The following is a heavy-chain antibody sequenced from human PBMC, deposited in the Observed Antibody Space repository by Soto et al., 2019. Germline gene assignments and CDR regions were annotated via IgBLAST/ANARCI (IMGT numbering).Heavy chain of an antibody. D-gene: IGHD2-2*01. Sequence: QVQLVESGGGVVQPGRSLRLSCAASGFTFSSYGMHWVRKAPGKGLEWVAVISYDGSNKYYADSVKGRFTISRDNSKNTLYLQMNSLRSEDTAVYYCATRMYQLLGYWGQGTLVTVSS. CDR3: ATRMYQLLGY. V-gene: IGHV3-30*03. J-gene: IGHJ4*02. CDR2: ISYDGSNK. CDR1: GFTFSSYG.